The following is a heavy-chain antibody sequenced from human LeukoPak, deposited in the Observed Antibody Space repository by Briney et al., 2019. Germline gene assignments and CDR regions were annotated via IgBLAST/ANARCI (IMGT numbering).Heavy chain of an antibody. J-gene: IGHJ6*03. CDR2: IIPIFGTA. CDR3: ARVAHKTLDYYSYYMDV. D-gene: IGHD3-16*01. Sequence: ASVKVSCKASGGTFSSYAISWVRQAPGQGLEWMGGIIPIFGTANYAQKFQGRVTITADESTSTAYMVLSSLRSEDTAVYYCARVAHKTLDYYSYYMDVSGKGTTVTVSS. CDR1: GGTFSSYA. V-gene: IGHV1-69*13.